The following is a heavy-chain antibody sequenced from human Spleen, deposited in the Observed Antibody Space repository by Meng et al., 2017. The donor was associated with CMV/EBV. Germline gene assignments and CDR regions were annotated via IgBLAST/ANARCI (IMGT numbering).Heavy chain of an antibody. J-gene: IGHJ4*02. CDR3: ARSRDGYNFDY. CDR1: GGSFSGYY. V-gene: IGHV4-34*01. D-gene: IGHD5-24*01. Sequence: QGRLQQWGAGLLKPSEILALTCACYGGSFSGYYWSWIRQAPGKGLEWIGEINHSGSTNYNPSLKSRVTISVDTSKNQFSLKLSSVTAADTAVYYCARSRDGYNFDYWGQGTLVTVSS. CDR2: INHSGST.